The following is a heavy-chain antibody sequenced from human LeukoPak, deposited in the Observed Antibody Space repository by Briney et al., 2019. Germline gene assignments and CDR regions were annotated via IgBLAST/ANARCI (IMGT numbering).Heavy chain of an antibody. CDR2: ISAYNGNT. V-gene: IGHV1-18*01. D-gene: IGHD3-22*01. J-gene: IGHJ3*02. CDR1: GYTFTSYD. CDR3: ARDNYDSSGYYAFDI. Sequence: ASVKVSCKASGYTFTSYDINWVRQAPGQGLEWMGWISAYNGNTNYAQKLQGRVTMTTDTSTSTAYMELRSLRSDDTAVYYCARDNYDSSGYYAFDIWGQGTMVTVSS.